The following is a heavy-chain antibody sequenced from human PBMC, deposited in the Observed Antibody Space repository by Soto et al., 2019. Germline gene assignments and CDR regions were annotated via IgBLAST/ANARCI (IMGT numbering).Heavy chain of an antibody. V-gene: IGHV5-51*01. CDR1: GYSFTSYW. CDR3: ARPRVVPAATVLIDAFDI. D-gene: IGHD2-2*01. Sequence: GESLKISCKGSGYSFTSYWIGWVRQMPGKGLEWMGIIYPGDSDTRYSPSFQGQVTISADKSISTAYLQWSSLKASDTAMYYCARPRVVPAATVLIDAFDIWGQGTMVTVSS. J-gene: IGHJ3*02. CDR2: IYPGDSDT.